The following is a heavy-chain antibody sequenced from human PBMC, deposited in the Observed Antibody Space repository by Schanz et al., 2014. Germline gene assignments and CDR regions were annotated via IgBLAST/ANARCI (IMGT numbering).Heavy chain of an antibody. CDR1: GGTFNSYT. D-gene: IGHD6-6*01. J-gene: IGHJ4*02. Sequence: QVQLVQSGAEVKKPGPSMKVSCKASGGTFNSYTINWVRQAPGQGLEWMGRIIPILGIANYAQKFQGRVAITADRSTSTAYMELSSLRSEDTAVYYCARDQSPYTNASDVRYFDYWGQGSLVTVSS. CDR2: IIPILGIA. CDR3: ARDQSPYTNASDVRYFDY. V-gene: IGHV1-69*08.